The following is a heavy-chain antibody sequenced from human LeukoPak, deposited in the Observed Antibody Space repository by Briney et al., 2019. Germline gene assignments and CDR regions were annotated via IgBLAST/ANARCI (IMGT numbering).Heavy chain of an antibody. V-gene: IGHV5-51*03. CDR2: VYPDDSDT. CDR3: VRGKGSGTYYGFDY. Sequence: GESLKISCETSGYTLTKFWVGWVRQTPGKGLEWLGMVYPDDSDTRYSPSFEGQVTMSVDKSINIVYLHWSRLKASDTATYYCVRGKGSGTYYGFDYWGQGTVVSVVS. CDR1: GYTLTKFW. D-gene: IGHD3-10*01. J-gene: IGHJ4*02.